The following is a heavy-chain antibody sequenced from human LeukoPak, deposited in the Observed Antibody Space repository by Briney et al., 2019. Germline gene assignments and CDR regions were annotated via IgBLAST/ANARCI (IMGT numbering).Heavy chain of an antibody. CDR2: ISGSGTNT. V-gene: IGHV3-23*01. CDR1: GFTFNNYG. CDR3: AKADRADVPSKVDY. Sequence: PGGSLRLSCAASGFTFNNYGIHWVRQAPGKGLGWVSGISGSGTNTYYADSVKGRFTISRDNSKNTLYLQMNSLRAEDTAVYYCAKADRADVPSKVDYWGQGTLVTVSS. D-gene: IGHD3-10*01. J-gene: IGHJ4*02.